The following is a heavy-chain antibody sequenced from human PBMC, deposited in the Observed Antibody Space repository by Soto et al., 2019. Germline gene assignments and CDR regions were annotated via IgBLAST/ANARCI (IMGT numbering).Heavy chain of an antibody. J-gene: IGHJ5*02. D-gene: IGHD3-10*01. CDR3: VSASYPNSLDP. Sequence: QITLKESGPTLVKPTQTLTLTCTFSGFSFSTSGVGVGWIRQPPGKALEWLALIYWNDDKRYSPSLKSRLTYNNATSKNQVVLTMTNMDPGDSVTFSCVSASYPNSLDPWGQGTLVTVSS. CDR2: IYWNDDK. V-gene: IGHV2-5*04. CDR1: GFSFSTSGVG.